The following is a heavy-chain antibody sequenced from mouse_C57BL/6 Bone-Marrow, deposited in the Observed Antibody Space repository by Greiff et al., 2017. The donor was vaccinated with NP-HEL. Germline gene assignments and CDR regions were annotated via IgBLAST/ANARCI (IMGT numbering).Heavy chain of an antibody. CDR1: GFTFSSYA. CDR3: TNYGSSYGFAY. D-gene: IGHD1-1*01. CDR2: ISSGGDYI. V-gene: IGHV5-9-1*02. Sequence: EVKLMESGEGLVKPGGSLKLSCAASGFTFSSYAMSWVRQTPEKRLEWVAYISSGGDYIYYADTVKGRFTISRDNARNTLYLQMSSLKSEDTAMYYCTNYGSSYGFAYWGQGTLVTVSA. J-gene: IGHJ3*01.